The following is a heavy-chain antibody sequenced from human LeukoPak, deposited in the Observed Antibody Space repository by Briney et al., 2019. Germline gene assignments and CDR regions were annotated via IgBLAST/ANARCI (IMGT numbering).Heavy chain of an antibody. CDR3: ARDHYDSSGNYSNNFAY. V-gene: IGHV1-69*05. CDR2: IITIFGTA. Sequence: SSVKLSCKASGGTFSSYDISWVRQAPGQGLEWMGGIITIFGTANYAQKFQGRVTITTDESTSTAYMELSSLRSEDTAEYYCARDHYDSSGNYSNNFAYGGQGTLVTVSS. D-gene: IGHD3-22*01. CDR1: GGTFSSYD. J-gene: IGHJ4*02.